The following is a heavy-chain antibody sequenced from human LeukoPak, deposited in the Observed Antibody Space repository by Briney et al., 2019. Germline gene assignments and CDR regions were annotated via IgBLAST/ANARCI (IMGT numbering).Heavy chain of an antibody. CDR3: AKGDSTVPTPGDAFDI. CDR2: IRSDGSNK. V-gene: IGHV3-30*02. J-gene: IGHJ3*02. CDR1: GFTFSDYY. Sequence: GGSLRLSCAASGFTFSDYYMSWIRQAPGKGLEWVAFIRSDGSNKYNTDSVKGRFTISRDNSKNTLYLQMNSLRAEDTAVYYCAKGDSTVPTPGDAFDIWGQGTMVAVSS. D-gene: IGHD4-17*01.